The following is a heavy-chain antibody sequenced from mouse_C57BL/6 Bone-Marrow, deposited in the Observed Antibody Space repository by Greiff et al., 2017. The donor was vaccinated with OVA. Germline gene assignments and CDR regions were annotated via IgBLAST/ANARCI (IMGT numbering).Heavy chain of an antibody. Sequence: VQLQQPGAELVKPGASVKLSCKASGYTFTSYWMHWVKQRPGQGLEWIGMIHPNSGSTNYNEKFKSKATLTVDKSSSTAYMQLSSLTSEDSAVYYCARSNLLLRPFDVYFDYWGQGTTLTVSS. CDR2: IHPNSGST. V-gene: IGHV1-64*01. D-gene: IGHD1-1*01. CDR3: ARSNLLLRPFDVYFDY. CDR1: GYTFTSYW. J-gene: IGHJ2*01.